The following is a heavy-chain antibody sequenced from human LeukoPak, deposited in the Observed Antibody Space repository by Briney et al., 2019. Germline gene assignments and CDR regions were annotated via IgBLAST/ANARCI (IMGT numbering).Heavy chain of an antibody. V-gene: IGHV3-9*01. Sequence: GRSLRLSCAASGFTFDDYAMHWVRQAPGKGLEWVSGISWNSGSIGYADSVKGRFTISRDNAKNSLYLQMNSLRAEDTALYYCAKDGLRWGTSGAFDIWGQGTMVTVSS. CDR3: AKDGLRWGTSGAFDI. J-gene: IGHJ3*02. CDR2: ISWNSGSI. CDR1: GFTFDDYA. D-gene: IGHD2-2*01.